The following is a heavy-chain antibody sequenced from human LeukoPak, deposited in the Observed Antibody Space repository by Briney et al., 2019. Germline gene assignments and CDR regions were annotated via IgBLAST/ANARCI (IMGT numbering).Heavy chain of an antibody. D-gene: IGHD4-17*01. V-gene: IGHV3-48*03. J-gene: IGHJ4*02. CDR3: ARDPTPVTTVTTFDY. CDR2: ISSSGTTI. CDR1: GFTLSSYE. Sequence: PGGSLRLSCAASGFTLSSYEMNWVRQAPGKGLEWVSYISSSGTTIYYADSVKGRFTISRDNAKNLLYLQMNSLRAEDTAVYYCARDPTPVTTVTTFDYWGQGTLVTVSS.